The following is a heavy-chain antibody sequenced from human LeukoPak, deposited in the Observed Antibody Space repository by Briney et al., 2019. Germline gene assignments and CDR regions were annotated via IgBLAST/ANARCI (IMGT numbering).Heavy chain of an antibody. CDR2: INHSGST. CDR3: ARHRGVAPNYFDY. CDR1: GGSFSGYY. Sequence: SETLSLTCAVYGGSFSGYYWSWIRQPPGKGLEWIGEINHSGSTNYNPSLKSRVTISVDTSKNQFSLKLSSVTAADTAVYYCARHRGVAPNYFDYWGQGTLVTVSS. J-gene: IGHJ4*02. D-gene: IGHD2-15*01. V-gene: IGHV4-34*01.